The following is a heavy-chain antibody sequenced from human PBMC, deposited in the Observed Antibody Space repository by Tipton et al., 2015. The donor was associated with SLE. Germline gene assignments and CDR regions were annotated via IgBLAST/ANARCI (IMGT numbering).Heavy chain of an antibody. CDR2: ISGSGGST. CDR3: TKDGGGSGWFNDY. V-gene: IGHV3-23*01. J-gene: IGHJ4*02. D-gene: IGHD6-19*01. Sequence: SLRLSCAASGFTFSSYAMSWVRQAPGKGLEWVSVISGSGGSTYYADSVKGRFTISRDNSKNTLYLQMNSLRAEDTAVYYCTKDGGGSGWFNDYWGQGTLVTVSS. CDR1: GFTFSSYA.